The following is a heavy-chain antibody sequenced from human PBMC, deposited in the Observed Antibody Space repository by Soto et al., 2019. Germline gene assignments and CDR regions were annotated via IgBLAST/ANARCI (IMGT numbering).Heavy chain of an antibody. Sequence: ASVKVSCKASGYTFTSYGISWVRQAPGQGLEWMGWISAYNGNTNYAQKLQGRVTMTTDTSTSTAYMELRSLRSDDTAVYYCARDKGGYSGYDYWFDPWGQGTLVTVSS. CDR1: GYTFTSYG. J-gene: IGHJ5*02. CDR3: ARDKGGYSGYDYWFDP. D-gene: IGHD5-12*01. V-gene: IGHV1-18*01. CDR2: ISAYNGNT.